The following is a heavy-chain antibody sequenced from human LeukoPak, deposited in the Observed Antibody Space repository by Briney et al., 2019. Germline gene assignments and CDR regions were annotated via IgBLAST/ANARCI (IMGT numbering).Heavy chain of an antibody. Sequence: GGSLRLSCAASGFTFSSYEMNWVRQAPGKGLEWVSYISSSGSTIYYADSVKGRFTISRDNAKNSLYLQMNSLRAEDTALYYCAREFTLYYYDSSGYWVDAFDIWGQGTMVTVSS. CDR2: ISSSGSTI. D-gene: IGHD3-22*01. J-gene: IGHJ3*02. V-gene: IGHV3-48*03. CDR3: AREFTLYYYDSSGYWVDAFDI. CDR1: GFTFSSYE.